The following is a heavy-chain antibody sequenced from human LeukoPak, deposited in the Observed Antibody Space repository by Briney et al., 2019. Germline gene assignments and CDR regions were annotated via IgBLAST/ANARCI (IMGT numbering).Heavy chain of an antibody. Sequence: SETLSLTCTVSGGSISSSSYYWSWIRQPPGKGLEWTGYIYYSGSTSYNPSLKSRVTISVDTSKNQFSLKLSSVTAADTAVYYCARDSPYYDILTGYYPDAFDIWGQGTMVTVSS. CDR2: IYYSGST. D-gene: IGHD3-9*01. J-gene: IGHJ3*02. V-gene: IGHV4-61*01. CDR1: GGSISSSSYY. CDR3: ARDSPYYDILTGYYPDAFDI.